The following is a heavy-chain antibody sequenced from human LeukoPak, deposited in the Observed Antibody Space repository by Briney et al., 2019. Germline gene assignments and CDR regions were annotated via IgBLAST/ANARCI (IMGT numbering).Heavy chain of an antibody. CDR3: ARFVGSSGSYYFDY. CDR1: GGSISSDY. J-gene: IGHJ4*02. V-gene: IGHV4-59*01. D-gene: IGHD3-22*01. Sequence: SETLSLTCTVSGGSISSDYWSWIRQSPGKGLEWIGYIYYSGRTNYNPSLKSRVTISVDTSKKQFSLKLSSVTAADTAVYFCARFVGSSGSYYFDYWGQGTLVTVSS. CDR2: IYYSGRT.